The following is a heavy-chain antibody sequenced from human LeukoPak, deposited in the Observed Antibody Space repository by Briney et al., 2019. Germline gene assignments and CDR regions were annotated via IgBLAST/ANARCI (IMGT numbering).Heavy chain of an antibody. J-gene: IGHJ4*02. D-gene: IGHD3-22*01. V-gene: IGHV1-69*05. CDR1: GGTFSSYA. Sequence: ASVKVSCKASGGTFSSYAISWVRQAPGQGLEWMGGIIPIFGTANYAQKFQGRVTITTDESTSTAYMELSSLRSEGTAVYYCARDGGRGVRYYYDSSGYYSSFDYWGQGTLVTVSS. CDR2: IIPIFGTA. CDR3: ARDGGRGVRYYYDSSGYYSSFDY.